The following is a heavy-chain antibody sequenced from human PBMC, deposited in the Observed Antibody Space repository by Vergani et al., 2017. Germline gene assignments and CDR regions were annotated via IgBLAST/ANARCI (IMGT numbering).Heavy chain of an antibody. V-gene: IGHV1-18*04. Sequence: QVQLVQSGAEVKKPGASVKVSCKASGYTFTSYGISGVRQAPGQGLEWMGWISAYNGNTNYAQKLQGRVTMTTDTSTSTDYMGLRSLRSDDTAVYYCARVDTAMVPAYYYYGMDVWGQGTTVTVSS. CDR2: ISAYNGNT. CDR1: GYTFTSYG. D-gene: IGHD5-18*01. J-gene: IGHJ6*02. CDR3: ARVDTAMVPAYYYYGMDV.